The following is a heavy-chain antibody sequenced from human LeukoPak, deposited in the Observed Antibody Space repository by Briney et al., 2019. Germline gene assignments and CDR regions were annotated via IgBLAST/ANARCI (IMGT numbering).Heavy chain of an antibody. CDR3: AGPYCSSTSCYYHALLDYYYYYMDV. CDR2: ISGSGGST. D-gene: IGHD2-2*01. Sequence: GGSLRLSCAASGFTFDDYAMHWVRQAPGKGLEWVSAISGSGGSTYYADSVKGRFTISRDNSKNTLYLQMNSLRAEDTAVYYCAGPYCSSTSCYYHALLDYYYYYMDVWGKGTTVTVSS. J-gene: IGHJ6*03. V-gene: IGHV3-23*01. CDR1: GFTFDDYA.